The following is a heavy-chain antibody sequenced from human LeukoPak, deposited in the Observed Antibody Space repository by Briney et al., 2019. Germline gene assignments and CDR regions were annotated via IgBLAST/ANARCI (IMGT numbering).Heavy chain of an antibody. V-gene: IGHV3-21*01. Sequence: PGGSLRLSCAASGFAFSSYTMDWVRQAPGKGLEWVSSISSGGNYVYYADSLKGRFTISRDNAKNSLYLQMNSLRAEDTAVYYCARAGYSSSWYPPAYWGQGTLVTVSS. CDR1: GFAFSSYT. CDR2: ISSGGNYV. J-gene: IGHJ4*02. D-gene: IGHD6-13*01. CDR3: ARAGYSSSWYPPAY.